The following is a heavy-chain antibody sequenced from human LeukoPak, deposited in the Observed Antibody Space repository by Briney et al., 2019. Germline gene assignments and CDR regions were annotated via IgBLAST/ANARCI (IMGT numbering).Heavy chain of an antibody. Sequence: PSETLSLTCTVSGGSISSGGYYWSWIRQHPGKGLEWIGYIYYSGSTYYNPSLKGRVTISVDTSKNQFSLKLSSVTAADTAVYYCARDVRQTGIAAAGTNWFDPWGQGTLVTVSS. CDR1: GGSISSGGYY. CDR2: IYYSGST. V-gene: IGHV4-31*03. D-gene: IGHD6-13*01. CDR3: ARDVRQTGIAAAGTNWFDP. J-gene: IGHJ5*02.